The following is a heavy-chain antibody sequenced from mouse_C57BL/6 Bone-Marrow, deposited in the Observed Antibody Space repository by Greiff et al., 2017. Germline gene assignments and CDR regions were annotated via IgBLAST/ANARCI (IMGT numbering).Heavy chain of an antibody. J-gene: IGHJ1*03. CDR3: ARPGLRRGWYFDV. CDR1: GFTFSDYG. V-gene: IGHV5-17*01. Sequence: EVKLVESGGGLVKPGGSLKLSCAASGFTFSDYGMHWVRQAPEKGLEWVAYISSGSSTIYYADTVKGRFTISRDNAKNTLFLQMTSLRSEDTAMYYCARPGLRRGWYFDVWGTGTTVTVSS. D-gene: IGHD2-4*01. CDR2: ISSGSSTI.